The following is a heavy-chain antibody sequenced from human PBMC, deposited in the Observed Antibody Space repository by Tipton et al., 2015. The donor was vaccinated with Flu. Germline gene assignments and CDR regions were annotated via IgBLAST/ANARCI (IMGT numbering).Heavy chain of an antibody. CDR3: ARGEIAARPDLPYIY. CDR2: IIPIFGTA. Sequence: QVQLVQSGAEVKKPGASVKVSCKASGGTFSSYAISWVRQAPGRGLEWMGGIIPIFGTANYAQKFQGRVTITADESTSTAYMELSSLRSEDTAVYYCARGEIAARPDLPYIYWGQGTLVTFSS. J-gene: IGHJ4*02. V-gene: IGHV1-69*01. D-gene: IGHD6-6*01. CDR1: GGTFSSYA.